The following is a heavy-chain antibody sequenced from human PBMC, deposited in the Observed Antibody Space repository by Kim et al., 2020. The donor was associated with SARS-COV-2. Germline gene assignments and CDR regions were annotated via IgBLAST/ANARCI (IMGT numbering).Heavy chain of an antibody. CDR2: ISSSSSMI. CDR3: AREFREAYGSGESSDY. Sequence: GGSLRLSCAASGFTFSSYSMTWIRQAPGKGLEWISYISSSSSMIYYADSVKGRFTISRDNAKNSLYLQMTSLRVEDTAVYYCAREFREAYGSGESSDYWG. J-gene: IGHJ4*01. D-gene: IGHD3-10*01. CDR1: GFTFSSYS. V-gene: IGHV3-48*04.